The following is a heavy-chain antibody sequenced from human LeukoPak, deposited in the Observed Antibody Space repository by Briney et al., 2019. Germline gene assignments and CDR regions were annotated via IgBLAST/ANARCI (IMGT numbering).Heavy chain of an antibody. CDR2: ISGSGGST. CDR1: GFTFNSYA. CDR3: AKKQTYSSGWYLAYFDY. D-gene: IGHD6-19*01. J-gene: IGHJ4*02. Sequence: GGSLRLSCAASGFTFNSYAMSWVRQAPGKGLEWVSAISGSGGSTYYADSVKGRFTISRDNSKNTLYLQMNSLRAEDTAVYYCAKKQTYSSGWYLAYFDYWGQGTLVTVSS. V-gene: IGHV3-23*01.